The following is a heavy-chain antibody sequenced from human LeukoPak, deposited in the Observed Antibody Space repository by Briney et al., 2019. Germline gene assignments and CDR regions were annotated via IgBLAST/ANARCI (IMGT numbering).Heavy chain of an antibody. CDR2: IYRGGST. J-gene: IGHJ4*02. D-gene: IGHD4-23*01. Sequence: PGESLRLSCAASGFTVSSSYMSWVRQAPGKGLEWVSVIYRGGSTYYADSVKGRFTISRDNSKNTLYLQMNSLRAEDTAVYFCARDSVAEGSDFWGQGTLVTVSS. CDR1: GFTVSSSY. CDR3: ARDSVAEGSDF. V-gene: IGHV3-66*01.